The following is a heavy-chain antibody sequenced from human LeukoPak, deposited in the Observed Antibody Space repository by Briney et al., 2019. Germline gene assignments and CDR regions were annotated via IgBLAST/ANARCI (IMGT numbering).Heavy chain of an antibody. CDR2: ISSSGSTI. CDR3: AKEGCSGGSCFT. CDR1: GFTFSSYS. D-gene: IGHD2-15*01. Sequence: GGSLRLSCAASGFTFSSYSMNWVRQAPGKGLDWVSYISSSGSTIYYADSVKGRFTISRDNSKNSLYLQMNSLRTEDTALYYCAKEGCSGGSCFTWGQGTLVTVSS. V-gene: IGHV3-48*04. J-gene: IGHJ5*02.